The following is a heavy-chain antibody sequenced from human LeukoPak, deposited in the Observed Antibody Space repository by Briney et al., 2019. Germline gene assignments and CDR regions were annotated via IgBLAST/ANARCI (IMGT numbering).Heavy chain of an antibody. CDR3: ARYNYCSGGSCYAPERRDYYYYMDV. CDR2: IYPGDSDT. J-gene: IGHJ6*03. V-gene: IGHV5-51*01. CDR1: GYSFTSYW. D-gene: IGHD2-15*01. Sequence: GESLKISCKGFGYSFTSYWIGWVRQMPGKGLEWMGIIYPGDSDTRYSPSFQGQVTISADKSISTAYLQWSSLKASDTAMYYCARYNYCSGGSCYAPERRDYYYYMDVWGKGTTVTISS.